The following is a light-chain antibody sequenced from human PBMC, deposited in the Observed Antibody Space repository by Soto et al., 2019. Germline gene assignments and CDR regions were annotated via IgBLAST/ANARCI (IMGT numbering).Light chain of an antibody. Sequence: DIQMTQSPSSLSASVGETITITCRASQSISSSLNWFQHSPGQPPKLLLFAASNLHAGVPPRFSGSGSGKSFSLTIRSLQPEDFATYYCQQSFNLPRTFGPGTRVEFK. V-gene: IGKV1-39*01. CDR3: QQSFNLPRT. CDR1: QSISSS. J-gene: IGKJ1*01. CDR2: AAS.